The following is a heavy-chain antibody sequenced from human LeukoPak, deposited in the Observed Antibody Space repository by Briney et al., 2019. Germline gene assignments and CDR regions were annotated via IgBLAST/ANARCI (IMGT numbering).Heavy chain of an antibody. D-gene: IGHD3-10*01. CDR2: ISGSGGST. CDR1: GFTFSSYA. Sequence: GGSLRLSCAASGFTFSSYAMSWVRQAPGKGLEWVSGISGSGGSTYYADSVKGRFTISRDNSKNTLYLQMNGLRAEDTAVYYCAKDPQYCYGSGSFLIYWGQGTLVTVSS. J-gene: IGHJ4*02. V-gene: IGHV3-23*01. CDR3: AKDPQYCYGSGSFLIY.